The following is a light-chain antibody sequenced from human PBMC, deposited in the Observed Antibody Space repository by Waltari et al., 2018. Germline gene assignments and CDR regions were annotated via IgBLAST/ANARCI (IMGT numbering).Light chain of an antibody. CDR3: ETGGHGTWV. V-gene: IGLV4-69*01. Sequence: LVLTQSPSASASLGASVKPTSTLTRGHSSTAIAWLQKQPEKGPRYWMKVNSDGSHSKGDDTPDRFSGSSSGAERYLTISNLQPEDEADYYCETGGHGTWVFGGGTKVTVL. J-gene: IGLJ3*02. CDR1: RGHSSTA. CDR2: VNSDGSH.